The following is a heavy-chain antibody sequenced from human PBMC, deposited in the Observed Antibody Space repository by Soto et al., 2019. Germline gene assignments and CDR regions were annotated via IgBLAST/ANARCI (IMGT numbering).Heavy chain of an antibody. D-gene: IGHD4-17*01. V-gene: IGHV4-59*01. CDR3: ARVNDYGDYGAFDI. J-gene: IGHJ3*02. CDR1: GGSISSYY. CDR2: IYYSGST. Sequence: SETLSLTCTVSGGSISSYYWSWIRQPPGKGLEWIGYIYYSGSTNYNPSLKSRVTISVDTSKNQFSLKLSSVTAADTAVYYCARVNDYGDYGAFDIWGQGTMVTVSS.